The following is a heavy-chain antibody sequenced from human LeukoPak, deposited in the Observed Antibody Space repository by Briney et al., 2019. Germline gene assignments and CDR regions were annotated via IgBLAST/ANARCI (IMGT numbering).Heavy chain of an antibody. J-gene: IGHJ5*02. CDR1: GFIFSQYS. Sequence: PGGSLRLSCAASGFIFSQYSMNWVRQAPGKGLEWVSHIRSSSETFYADSVKGRFTISRDNARNSLYLQMNNLRGEDTVIYYCARDAGNSGYGCDLWGQGTLVTVSS. V-gene: IGHV3-48*01. CDR2: IRSSSET. CDR3: ARDAGNSGYGCDL. D-gene: IGHD5-12*01.